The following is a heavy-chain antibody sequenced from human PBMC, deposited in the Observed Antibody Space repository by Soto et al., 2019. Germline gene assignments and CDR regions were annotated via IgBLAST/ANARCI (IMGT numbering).Heavy chain of an antibody. V-gene: IGHV4-4*07. D-gene: IGHD3-16*01. CDR2: LYTRGTT. CDR3: AKGGTYYFDS. Sequence: SETLSLTCTVSGASISNFYWSWIRQSAGKGLEWIGRLYTRGTTDYNPSLKSRVTMSIDTSKNRVSLSLTPVTAADTAVYYCAKGGTYYFDSWGQGIAVTVSS. J-gene: IGHJ4*02. CDR1: GASISNFY.